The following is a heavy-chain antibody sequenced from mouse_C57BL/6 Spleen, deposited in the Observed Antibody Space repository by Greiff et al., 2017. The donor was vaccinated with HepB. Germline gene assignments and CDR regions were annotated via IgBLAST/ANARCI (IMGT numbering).Heavy chain of an antibody. CDR1: GYTFISYW. D-gene: IGHD2-2*01. CDR2: INPSKGYT. J-gene: IGHJ3*01. CDR3: ATGYDAFAY. Sequence: VQLQQSGAELAKPGASVKLSCKASGYTFISYWMHWVKQRPGQGLDWIGYINPSKGYTNYNQNFKDKATLTADKSSSTAYMQLISLTYEDSAISYCATGYDAFAYWGQGTLVTVSA. V-gene: IGHV1-7*01.